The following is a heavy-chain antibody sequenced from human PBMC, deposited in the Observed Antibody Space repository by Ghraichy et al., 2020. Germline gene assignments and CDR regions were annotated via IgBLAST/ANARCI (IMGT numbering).Heavy chain of an antibody. CDR3: AHIQRKWELLSPVFDY. D-gene: IGHD1-26*01. Sequence: SGPTLVKPTQTLTLTCTFSGFSLSTSGVGVGWIRQPPGKALEWLALIYWNNDKRYSPSLKSRLTITKDTSKNQVVLTMTNMDPVDTATYYCAHIQRKWELLSPVFDYWGQGTLVTVSS. J-gene: IGHJ4*02. CDR1: GFSLSTSGVG. CDR2: IYWNNDK. V-gene: IGHV2-5*01.